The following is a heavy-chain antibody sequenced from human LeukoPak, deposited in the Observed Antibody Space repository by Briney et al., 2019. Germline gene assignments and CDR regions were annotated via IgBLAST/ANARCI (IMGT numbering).Heavy chain of an antibody. D-gene: IGHD2-2*01. J-gene: IGHJ6*02. CDR2: ISISSSTI. CDR1: GFTFTSYS. CDR3: ARELGYCSGTTCSVHYYCMDV. Sequence: GGSLRLSCAASGFTFTSYSMNWVRQAPGKGLEWVSYISISSSTIYYGDSVKGRFTISRDNAKNSVYLQMNSLRDEDTAVYYCARELGYCSGTTCSVHYYCMDVWGQGTTVTVSS. V-gene: IGHV3-48*02.